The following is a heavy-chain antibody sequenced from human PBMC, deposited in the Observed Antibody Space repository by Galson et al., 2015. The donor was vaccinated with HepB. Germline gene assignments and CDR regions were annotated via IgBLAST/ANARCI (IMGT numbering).Heavy chain of an antibody. CDR1: GFTFSSYW. J-gene: IGHJ6*02. D-gene: IGHD2-15*01. Sequence: SLRLSCAASGFTFSSYWMNWVRQAPGKGLVWVSRINSDGSSTSYADSVKGRFTISRDNAKNTLYLQMNSLRAEDTAVYYCARDGSPGLNYYYFGMDVWGQGTMVTVSS. CDR2: INSDGSST. V-gene: IGHV3-74*01. CDR3: ARDGSPGLNYYYFGMDV.